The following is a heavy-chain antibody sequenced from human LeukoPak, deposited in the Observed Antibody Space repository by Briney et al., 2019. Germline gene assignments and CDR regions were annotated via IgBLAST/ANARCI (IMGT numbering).Heavy chain of an antibody. V-gene: IGHV4-39*07. CDR1: GRSIGSSSFY. J-gene: IGHJ4*01. CDR3: ARDSGPYYFDP. Sequence: SETLSLTCTVSGRSIGSSSFYWGWIRQPPGKGLEWIGNIYYSGSTYYNPSLKSRVTISVDTSKNQFSLKLSSVTAADTAVYYCARDSGPYYFDPWAHGTQVTVSS. CDR2: IYYSGST.